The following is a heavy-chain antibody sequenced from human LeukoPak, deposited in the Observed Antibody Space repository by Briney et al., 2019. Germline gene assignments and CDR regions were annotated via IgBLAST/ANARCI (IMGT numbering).Heavy chain of an antibody. CDR3: ARGVIVAGLGFDI. V-gene: IGHV3-11*06. J-gene: IGHJ3*02. CDR2: ISASGRDT. D-gene: IGHD3-22*01. Sequence: GGSLRLSCAASGFTFSDYYMSWIRQAPGKGLEWISYISASGRDTYYADSVKGRFTTSRDSAKNSLYLQMNSLRAGDTAVYYCARGVIVAGLGFDIWGQGTMVTVSS. CDR1: GFTFSDYY.